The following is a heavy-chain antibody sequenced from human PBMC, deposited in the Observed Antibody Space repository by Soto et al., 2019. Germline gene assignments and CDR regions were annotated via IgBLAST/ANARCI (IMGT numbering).Heavy chain of an antibody. J-gene: IGHJ4*02. CDR1: GYTFTSYG. CDR2: ISAYNGNT. CDR3: ARATYYYDSSGYSPVIATPDYFDY. Sequence: ASVKVSCKASGYTFTSYGISWVRQAPGQGLEWMGWISAYNGNTNYAQRLQGRVTMTTDTSTSTAYMELRSLRSDDTAVYYCARATYYYDSSGYSPVIATPDYFDYWGQGTLVTVSS. V-gene: IGHV1-18*04. D-gene: IGHD3-22*01.